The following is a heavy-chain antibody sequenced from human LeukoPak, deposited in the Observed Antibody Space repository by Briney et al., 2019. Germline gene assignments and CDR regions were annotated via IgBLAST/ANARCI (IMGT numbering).Heavy chain of an antibody. D-gene: IGHD6-13*01. CDR3: ARDRVGQQLVGRKYYYYYMDV. CDR2: MYYSGST. CDR1: VGSISSYY. J-gene: IGHJ6*03. Sequence: SETLSLTCTVSVGSISSYYWGWVRQPPGKGLEWIGYMYYSGSTNYTPSLKSGVTISVDMSKDQVSLKLSSVTAADTAVYYCARDRVGQQLVGRKYYYYYMDVWGKGTTVTISS. V-gene: IGHV4-59*01.